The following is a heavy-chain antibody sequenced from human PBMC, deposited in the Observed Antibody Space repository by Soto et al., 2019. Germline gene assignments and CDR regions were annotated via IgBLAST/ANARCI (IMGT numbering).Heavy chain of an antibody. CDR1: GFSFSTYS. CDR3: ARSTSLGGMDV. V-gene: IGHV3-21*01. CDR2: IRRSGDYT. J-gene: IGHJ6*02. Sequence: EVQLVESGGGLVMPGGSLRLSCIASGFSFSTYSMYWVRQAPGKGLEWVSSIRRSGDYTYYADSLKGRFTISRDNAKNSLSLQMISLRAEDTAVYYCARSTSLGGMDVWGQGTTVTVSS. D-gene: IGHD1-1*01.